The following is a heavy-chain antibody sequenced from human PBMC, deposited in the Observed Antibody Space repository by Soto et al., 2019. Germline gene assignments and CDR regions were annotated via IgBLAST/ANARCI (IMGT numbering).Heavy chain of an antibody. J-gene: IGHJ6*02. CDR1: GFIFNTFA. Sequence: QVQLMESGGGVVQPGTSLRLSCATSGFIFNTFAMHWVRQAPGKGLEWVAAISYDGNNKYYADSVKGRFIISRNSALFLEMNSLRTEDTAVYYCARAGGSSSWFGFYGMNVWGQGTTVSVSS. V-gene: IGHV3-30-3*01. CDR3: ARAGGSSSWFGFYGMNV. CDR2: ISYDGNNK. D-gene: IGHD6-6*01.